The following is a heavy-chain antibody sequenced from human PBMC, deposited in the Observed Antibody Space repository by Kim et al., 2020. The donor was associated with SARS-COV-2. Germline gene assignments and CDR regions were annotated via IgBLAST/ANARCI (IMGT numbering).Heavy chain of an antibody. Sequence: NDYAISVQSRLPINPDPSKNQFSLQLNSVPPEDTAVYYCARRPPTHALDYWGQGTLVTVSS. D-gene: IGHD2-15*01. V-gene: IGHV6-1*01. CDR2: N. CDR3: ARRPPTHALDY. J-gene: IGHJ4*02.